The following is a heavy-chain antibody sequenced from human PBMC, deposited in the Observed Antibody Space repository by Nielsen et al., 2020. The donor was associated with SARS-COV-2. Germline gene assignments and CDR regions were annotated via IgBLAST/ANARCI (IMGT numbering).Heavy chain of an antibody. J-gene: IGHJ6*03. D-gene: IGHD3-10*01. CDR3: ARVPIIRDYYFYMDV. CDR1: GGAITSGTYY. CDR2: VYHGGIT. V-gene: IGHV4-31*03. Sequence: SETLSLTCTVSGGAITSGTYYWSWVRQHPGKGLQWIGYVYHGGITYYNPSLESRTTIAVDTSKNQFSLRLNSVTAADTAVYFCARVPIIRDYYFYMDVWGKGTTVNVSS.